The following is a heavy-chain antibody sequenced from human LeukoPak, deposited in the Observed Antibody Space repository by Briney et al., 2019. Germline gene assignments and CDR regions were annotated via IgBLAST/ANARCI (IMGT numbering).Heavy chain of an antibody. V-gene: IGHV3-74*01. J-gene: IGHJ4*01. Sequence: PGTSLRLSCAASGFTFSRYGMHWVRQAPGKGLVWVSQINGDGGRTRYADSVKGRLTISRDNAKNTVYLQMNSLRTDDTAMYYCARGRNGFFDYWGHGTLVTVSS. CDR3: ARGRNGFFDY. CDR1: GFTFSRYG. D-gene: IGHD5-24*01. CDR2: INGDGGRT.